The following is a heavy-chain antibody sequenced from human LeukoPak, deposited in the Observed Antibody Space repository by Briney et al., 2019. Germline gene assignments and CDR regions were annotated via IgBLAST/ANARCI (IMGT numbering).Heavy chain of an antibody. CDR3: ARGPTGRSYGWYYFDY. CDR2: INSNSGST. J-gene: IGHJ4*02. CDR1: GYTFTGYY. D-gene: IGHD5-18*01. Sequence: ASVKLSCTASGYTFTGYYMHWVRQAPGQGLEWMGWINSNSGSTNYAQKVQGRFTMTRDKSINTAYLQMNRLRADDTAVYYCARGPTGRSYGWYYFDYWGQGTLVTVSS. V-gene: IGHV1-2*02.